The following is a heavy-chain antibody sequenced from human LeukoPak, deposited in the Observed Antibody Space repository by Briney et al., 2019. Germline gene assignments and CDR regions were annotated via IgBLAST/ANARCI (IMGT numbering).Heavy chain of an antibody. Sequence: GGSLRLSCEASGFTFSSYWMHWVRQIPGKGLMWVSRIESNGLTLYADSVKGRFTVSRDNAKNSLYMEMNSLRVEDTAVYYCARDLIRGVVNNWGQGTLVTVSS. J-gene: IGHJ4*02. CDR1: GFTFSSYW. D-gene: IGHD3-10*01. CDR3: ARDLIRGVVNN. CDR2: IESNGLT. V-gene: IGHV3-74*01.